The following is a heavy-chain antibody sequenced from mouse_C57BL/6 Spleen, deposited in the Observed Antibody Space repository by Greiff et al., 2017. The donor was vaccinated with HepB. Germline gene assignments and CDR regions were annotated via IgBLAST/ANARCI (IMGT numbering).Heavy chain of an antibody. CDR1: GFTFSSYG. J-gene: IGHJ4*01. Sequence: DVHLVESGGDLVKPGGSLKLSCAASGFTFSSYGMSWVRQTPDKRLEWVATISSGGSYTYYPDSVKGRFTISRDNAKNTLYLQMSSLKSEDTAMYYWARQTAQTTSLYAMDYWGQGTSVTVSS. CDR2: ISSGGSYT. V-gene: IGHV5-6*01. CDR3: ARQTAQTTSLYAMDY. D-gene: IGHD3-2*02.